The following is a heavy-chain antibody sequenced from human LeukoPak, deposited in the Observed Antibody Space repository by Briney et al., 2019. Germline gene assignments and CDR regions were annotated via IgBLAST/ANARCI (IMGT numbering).Heavy chain of an antibody. V-gene: IGHV4-59*01. CDR3: ARYDMVRGVFDY. CDR2: IYYSGSI. Sequence: PSETLSLTCTVSGGSISSYYWSWIRQPPGKGLEWIGYIYYSGSINYNPSLKSRVTISVDTSKNQFSLKLSSVTAADTAVYYCARYDMVRGVFDYWGQGTLVTVSS. CDR1: GGSISSYY. D-gene: IGHD3-10*01. J-gene: IGHJ4*02.